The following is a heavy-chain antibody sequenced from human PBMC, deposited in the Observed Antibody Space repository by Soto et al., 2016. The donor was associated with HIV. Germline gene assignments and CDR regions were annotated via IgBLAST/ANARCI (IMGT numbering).Heavy chain of an antibody. V-gene: IGHV1-2*02. CDR2: INPNNGDT. J-gene: IGHJ4*02. CDR1: GYTFTEYY. Sequence: QVHLLQSGAEVRKPRASVKFSCKASGYTFTEYYIHWVRQAPGQGLEWMGWINPNNGDTNYAQQFQTRVTMTRDTSINTAYMDLSRLRSDDTAVYYCARKRAYSYDFDYWGQGTLVTVSS. CDR3: ARKRAYSYDFDY. D-gene: IGHD5-18*01.